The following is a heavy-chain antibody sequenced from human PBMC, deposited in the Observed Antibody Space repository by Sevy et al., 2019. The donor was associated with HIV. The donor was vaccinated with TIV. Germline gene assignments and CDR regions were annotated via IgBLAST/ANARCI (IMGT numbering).Heavy chain of an antibody. J-gene: IGHJ3*02. Sequence: GGCLRLSCAASGFTFSSYAMSWVRQAPGKGLEWVSAISGSGGSTYYADSVKGRFTISRDNSKNTLYLQMNSLRAEDSAVYYGAKRVGTTHDAFDIWGQGTMVPVSS. CDR3: AKRVGTTHDAFDI. D-gene: IGHD1-26*01. V-gene: IGHV3-23*01. CDR1: GFTFSSYA. CDR2: ISGSGGST.